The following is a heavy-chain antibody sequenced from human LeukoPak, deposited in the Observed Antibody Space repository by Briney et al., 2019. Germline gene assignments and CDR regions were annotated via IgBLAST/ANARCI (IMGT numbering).Heavy chain of an antibody. Sequence: ASVKVSCKASGYTFTSYYMHWVRQAPGQGLEWMGIINPSGGSTSYAQKFQGRVTMTRDTSTSTVYMELSSLRSEDTAVYYCARGELGYSYGPYYFDYWGQGTLVAVSS. D-gene: IGHD5-18*01. CDR3: ARGELGYSYGPYYFDY. J-gene: IGHJ4*02. CDR1: GYTFTSYY. V-gene: IGHV1-46*01. CDR2: INPSGGST.